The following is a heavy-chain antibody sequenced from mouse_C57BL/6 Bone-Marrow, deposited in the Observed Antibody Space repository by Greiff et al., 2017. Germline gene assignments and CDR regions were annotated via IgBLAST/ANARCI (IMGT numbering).Heavy chain of an antibody. CDR1: GYTFTSYW. J-gene: IGHJ2*01. Sequence: QVQLQQPGAELVKPGASVKMSCKASGYTFTSYWITWVKQRPGQGLEWIGDIYPTSGRTNYNEKFKGKAIMTVDTSSNTAYMQLSSLTSEDSAVFYCARSSPRVRSFDYWGQGTTLTVSS. CDR3: ARSSPRVRSFDY. D-gene: IGHD2-14*01. V-gene: IGHV1-55*01. CDR2: IYPTSGRT.